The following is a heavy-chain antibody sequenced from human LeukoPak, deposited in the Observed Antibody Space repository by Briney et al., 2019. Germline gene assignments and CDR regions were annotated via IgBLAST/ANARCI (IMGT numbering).Heavy chain of an antibody. D-gene: IGHD2-2*01. CDR1: GYTFTSCY. V-gene: IGHV1-46*01. CDR3: AFPNIVVVPAAPPYYYYYMDV. J-gene: IGHJ6*03. Sequence: ASVKVSCKASGYTFTSCYMHWVRQAPGQGLEWMGIINPSGGSTSYAQKFQGRVTMTRDTSTSTVYMELSSLRSEDTAVYYCAFPNIVVVPAAPPYYYYYMDVWGKGTTVTVSS. CDR2: INPSGGST.